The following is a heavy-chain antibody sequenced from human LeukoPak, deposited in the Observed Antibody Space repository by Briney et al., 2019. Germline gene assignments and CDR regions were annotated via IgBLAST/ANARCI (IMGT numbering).Heavy chain of an antibody. CDR2: INFNSGGT. CDR1: GYSFIDYP. J-gene: IGHJ4*02. V-gene: IGHV1-2*06. Sequence: ASVKVSCXASGYSFIDYPMHWVRQAPGQGLEWMGRINFNSGGTSYAQNFQGRVTMTRDTSINTAYMELSGLTSDDTAVYYCARGGSGSGYLYYFDHWGQGTLVSVPS. D-gene: IGHD3-10*01. CDR3: ARGGSGSGYLYYFDH.